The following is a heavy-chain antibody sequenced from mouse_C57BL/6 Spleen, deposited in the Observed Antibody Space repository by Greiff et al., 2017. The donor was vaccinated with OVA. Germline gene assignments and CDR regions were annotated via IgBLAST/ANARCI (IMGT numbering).Heavy chain of an antibody. CDR2: IDPSDSET. Sequence: VKLQQPGAELVRPGSSVKLSCKASGYTFTSYWMHWVKQRPIQGLEWIGNIDPSDSETHYNQKFKDKATLTVDKSSSTAYMQLSSLTSEDSAVYYCAREETTVDYWGQGTTLTVSS. CDR3: AREETTVDY. D-gene: IGHD1-1*01. V-gene: IGHV1-52*01. CDR1: GYTFTSYW. J-gene: IGHJ2*01.